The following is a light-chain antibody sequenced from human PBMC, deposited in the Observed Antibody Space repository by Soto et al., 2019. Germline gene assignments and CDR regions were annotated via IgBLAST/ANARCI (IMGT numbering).Light chain of an antibody. CDR3: SSYTTSSTLV. J-gene: IGLJ1*01. V-gene: IGLV2-14*01. CDR2: LVT. CDR1: SIDVGRYNY. Sequence: QSVLTQPASVSGSPGQSITISCTGTSIDVGRYNYVSWYQQHPGKAPKLMIFLVTNRPSGVSARFSGSKSANTASLTISGLQAEDEADYYCSSYTTSSTLVFGTGTKLTVL.